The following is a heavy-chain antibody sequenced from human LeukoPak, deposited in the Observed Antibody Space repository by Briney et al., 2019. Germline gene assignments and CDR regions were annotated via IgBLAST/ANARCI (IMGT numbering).Heavy chain of an antibody. J-gene: IGHJ4*02. CDR3: ARVSSGWYYFDY. CDR1: GFTFSSYW. CDR2: INSDGSST. Sequence: EGSLRLSCAASGFTFSSYWMHWVRQAPGKGLVWVSRINSDGSSTSYADSVKGRFTISRDNAKNTLYLQMNSLRAEDTAVYYCARVSSGWYYFDYWGQGTLVTVSS. V-gene: IGHV3-74*01. D-gene: IGHD6-19*01.